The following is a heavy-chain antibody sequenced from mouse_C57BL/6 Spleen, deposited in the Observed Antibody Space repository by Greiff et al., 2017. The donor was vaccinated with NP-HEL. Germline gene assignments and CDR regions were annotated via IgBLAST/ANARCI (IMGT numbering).Heavy chain of an antibody. CDR2: IDPSDSAT. V-gene: IGHV1-52*01. D-gene: IGHD1-1*01. Sequence: VQLQQPGAELVRPGSSVKLSCKASGYTFTSYWMHWVKQRPIQGLEWIGNIDPSDSATHFNQKFKDKATLTVDKSSSTAYMQLSSLTSEDTAVYYCEKTSTGVDFDVWGTGTTVTVSS. CDR1: GYTFTSYW. J-gene: IGHJ1*03. CDR3: EKTSTGVDFDV.